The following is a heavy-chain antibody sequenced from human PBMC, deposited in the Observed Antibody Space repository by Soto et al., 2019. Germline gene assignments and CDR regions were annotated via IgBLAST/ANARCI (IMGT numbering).Heavy chain of an antibody. CDR1: GFTFSSYW. V-gene: IGHV3-74*01. J-gene: IGHJ6*02. CDR3: ARVGIATYYDFWSGYYSYGMDV. Sequence: PGGSLRLSCAASGFTFSSYWMHWVRQAPGKGLVWVSRINSDGSSTSYADSVKGRFTISRDNAKNTLYLQMNSLRAEDTAVYYCARVGIATYYDFWSGYYSYGMDVWGQGTTVTVSS. D-gene: IGHD3-3*01. CDR2: INSDGSST.